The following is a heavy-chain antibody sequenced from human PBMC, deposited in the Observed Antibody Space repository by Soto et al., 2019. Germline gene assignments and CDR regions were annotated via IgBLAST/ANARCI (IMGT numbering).Heavy chain of an antibody. D-gene: IGHD6-6*01. CDR2: IGTAGDT. J-gene: IGHJ4*02. Sequence: EVQLVESGGGLVQPGGSLRLSCAASGFTFSSYDMHWVRQTTGKGLEWVSGIGTAGDTYYPDSVKGRFTISRENAKNSLYLQRNSLRAWDTAVYYCATVAHISSHYFDYWGQGTLVTVSS. V-gene: IGHV3-13*01. CDR1: GFTFSSYD. CDR3: ATVAHISSHYFDY.